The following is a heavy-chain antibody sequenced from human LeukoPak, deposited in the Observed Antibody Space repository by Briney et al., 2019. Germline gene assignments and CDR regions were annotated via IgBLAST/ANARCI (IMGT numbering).Heavy chain of an antibody. CDR3: ARHGTPYCSGGSCYSPYYYYGMDV. CDR1: GGSISGYY. D-gene: IGHD2-15*01. Sequence: SSETLSLTCTVSGGSISGYYWSWIRQPPGKGLEWIGYISYSGSTKYNPSLKSRVTISVDTSKNQFSLKLSSVTAADTAVYYCARHGTPYCSGGSCYSPYYYYGMDVWGQGTTVTVSS. V-gene: IGHV4-59*08. J-gene: IGHJ6*02. CDR2: ISYSGST.